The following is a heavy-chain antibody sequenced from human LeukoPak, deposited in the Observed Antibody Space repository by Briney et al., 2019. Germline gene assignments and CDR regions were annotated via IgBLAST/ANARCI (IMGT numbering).Heavy chain of an antibody. CDR3: AGGWEPYDYWFDP. CDR2: MNPNTGNT. V-gene: IGHV1-8*01. Sequence: ASVKVSCKASGYSFTDYDIKWVRQATGQGLEWMGWMNPNTGNTDYAQKFQGRVTMTRDTSISTAYMELSGLRSDDTAIYYCAGGWEPYDYWFDPWGQGTLVTVSS. CDR1: GYSFTDYD. D-gene: IGHD5-12*01. J-gene: IGHJ5*02.